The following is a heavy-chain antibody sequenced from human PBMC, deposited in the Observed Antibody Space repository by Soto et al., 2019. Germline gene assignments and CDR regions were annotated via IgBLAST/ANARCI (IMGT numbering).Heavy chain of an antibody. J-gene: IGHJ4*02. Sequence: QVQLVQSGAEVKKPGSSVKVSCKASGGTFSSYAISWVRQAPGQGLEWMGGIIPIFGTANYAQKLQGRVTITADESTSTAYMELSSLRSEDTAVYYCARDRSIAARVGSFDYWGQGTLVTVSS. D-gene: IGHD6-6*01. CDR1: GGTFSSYA. V-gene: IGHV1-69*01. CDR2: IIPIFGTA. CDR3: ARDRSIAARVGSFDY.